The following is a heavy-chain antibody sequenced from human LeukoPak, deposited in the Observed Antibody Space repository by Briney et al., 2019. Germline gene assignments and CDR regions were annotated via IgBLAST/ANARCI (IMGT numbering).Heavy chain of an antibody. CDR3: AKARYCSGGSCKYYYYGMDV. D-gene: IGHD2-15*01. J-gene: IGHJ6*02. CDR1: GFTFGNYA. V-gene: IGHV3-23*01. Sequence: PGGSLRLSCAASGFTFGNYAISWVRQAPGKGLEWVSAISGSGGSTYYADSVKGRFTISRDNSKNTLYLQMNSLRAEDTAVYYCAKARYCSGGSCKYYYYGMDVWGQGTTVTVSS. CDR2: ISGSGGST.